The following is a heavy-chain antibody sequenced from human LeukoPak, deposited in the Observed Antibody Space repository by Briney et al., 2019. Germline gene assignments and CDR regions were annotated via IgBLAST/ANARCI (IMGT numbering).Heavy chain of an antibody. D-gene: IGHD6-19*01. CDR3: ARVHPYSSGIGLQDYGMDV. CDR2: IKGRSDTI. CDR1: GFIFNNYG. Sequence: GGSLRLSCTASGFIFNNYGMNWVRQAPGKGLEWISYIKGRSDTIHYADSVKGRFTISRDNAKNTLSLQMTSLRAEDTAVYYCARVHPYSSGIGLQDYGMDVWGQGTTVTVSS. J-gene: IGHJ6*02. V-gene: IGHV3-48*01.